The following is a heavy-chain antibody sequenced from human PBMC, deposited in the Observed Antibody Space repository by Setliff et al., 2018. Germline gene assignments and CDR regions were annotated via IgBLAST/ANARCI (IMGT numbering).Heavy chain of an antibody. CDR1: GASISSGTYY. J-gene: IGHJ4*02. D-gene: IGHD5-12*01. Sequence: PSETLSLTCTVSGASISSGTYYWAWIRQPPGKGLEWIGRIHYRGTTYSNASLKSRVTLSVDTSKNQFSLKLTSVTAADTAVYYCARGGTFRYFDYWGQGTPVTVSS. CDR2: IHYRGTT. V-gene: IGHV4-39*07. CDR3: ARGGTFRYFDY.